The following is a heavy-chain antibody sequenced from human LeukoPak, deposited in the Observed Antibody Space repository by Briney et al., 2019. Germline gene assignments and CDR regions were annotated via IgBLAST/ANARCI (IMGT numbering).Heavy chain of an antibody. CDR2: IFDTGNP. CDR3: ARVRVNRGYSYGHPSYNFDS. CDR1: GGSISSDNYS. D-gene: IGHD5-18*01. J-gene: IGHJ4*02. Sequence: PSETLSLTCAVSGGSISSDNYSWSWIRQPPGKGLEWIGFIFDTGNPYYNPSLKGRVIISVERSKNHFLLKLRSVTAADTAVYYCARVRVNRGYSYGHPSYNFDSWGQGVLVTVSS. V-gene: IGHV4-30-2*01.